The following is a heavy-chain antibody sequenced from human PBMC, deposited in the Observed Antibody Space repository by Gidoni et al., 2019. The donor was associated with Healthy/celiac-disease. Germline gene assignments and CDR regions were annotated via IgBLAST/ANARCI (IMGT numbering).Heavy chain of an antibody. CDR3: ARVAARPRDLNWFDP. CDR2: IYTSGST. CDR1: GCSISSYY. D-gene: IGHD6-6*01. J-gene: IGHJ5*02. Sequence: QVQLQESGPGLVKPSETLSLTCTVSGCSISSYYWSWIRQPAGKGLEWIGRIYTSGSTNYNPSLKSRVTMSVDTPKNQFSLKLSSVTAADTAVYYCARVAARPRDLNWFDPWGQGTLVTVSS. V-gene: IGHV4-4*07.